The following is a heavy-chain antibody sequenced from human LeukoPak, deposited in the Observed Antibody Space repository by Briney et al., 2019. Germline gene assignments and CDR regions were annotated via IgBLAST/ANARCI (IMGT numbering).Heavy chain of an antibody. Sequence: SETLSLTCAVSGGSFSGYYWSWIRQPPGKGLEWIGEINHSGSTNYNPSLKSRVTISVDTSKNQFSLKLSSVTAADTAVYYCARGLMTTASESWFDPWGQGTLVTVSS. CDR1: GGSFSGYY. CDR2: INHSGST. D-gene: IGHD4-17*01. V-gene: IGHV4-34*01. CDR3: ARGLMTTASESWFDP. J-gene: IGHJ5*02.